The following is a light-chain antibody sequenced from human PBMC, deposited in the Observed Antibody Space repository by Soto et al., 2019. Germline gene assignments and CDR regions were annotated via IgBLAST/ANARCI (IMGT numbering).Light chain of an antibody. CDR1: QSVSSR. Sequence: IVMPQSPATLSVSPGERVTLSCRASQSVSSRLAWYQQKPGQSPRLLIYGASTRATGIPARFSGSGSGTDVTLTISRLEPEEGAVDYGQKYGNSPRTGGQGTKVDIK. CDR2: GAS. V-gene: IGKV3-15*01. CDR3: QKYGNSPRT. J-gene: IGKJ1*01.